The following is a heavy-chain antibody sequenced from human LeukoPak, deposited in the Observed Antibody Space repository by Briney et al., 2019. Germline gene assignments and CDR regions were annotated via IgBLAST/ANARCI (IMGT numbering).Heavy chain of an antibody. D-gene: IGHD3-10*01. CDR1: GFTFSSYD. V-gene: IGHV3-23*01. Sequence: GSLRLSCAASGFTFSSYDMSWVRQAPGKGLEWVSAISGSGGSTYYADSVKGRFTISRDNSKNTLYLQMNSLRAEDTAVYYCAKVPMVYYYGSGSPNWFDPWGQGTLVTVSS. CDR3: AKVPMVYYYGSGSPNWFDP. J-gene: IGHJ5*02. CDR2: ISGSGGST.